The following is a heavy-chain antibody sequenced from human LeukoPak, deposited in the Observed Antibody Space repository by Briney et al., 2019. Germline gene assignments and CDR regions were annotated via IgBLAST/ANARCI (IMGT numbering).Heavy chain of an antibody. D-gene: IGHD6-19*01. J-gene: IGHJ4*02. CDR3: ARVAGSIDY. V-gene: IGHV1-8*03. CDR1: GYTFTTYD. Sequence: VASVKVSCKASGYTFTTYDINWVRQATGQGLEWMGWINLKSGNAGYAQNFQGRVTITRDTSISTAYVELSGLRSEDTAVYYCARVAGSIDYWGQGTLVTVSS. CDR2: INLKSGNA.